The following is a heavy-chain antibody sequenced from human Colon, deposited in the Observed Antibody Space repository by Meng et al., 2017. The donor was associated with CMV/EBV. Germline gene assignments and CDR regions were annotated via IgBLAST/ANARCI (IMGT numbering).Heavy chain of an antibody. D-gene: IGHD4-11*01. V-gene: IGHV3-11*01. CDR2: ISNSGSTI. CDR1: AFTVSDYY. J-gene: IGHJ6*02. CDR3: ARSGGGTVTRGYYYYYGMDV. Sequence: GGSLRLSCAASAFTVSDYYMNWIRQAPGKGLEWISYISNSGSTIYYADSVKGRFTISRDNAKNSLYLQMNSLRAEDPAVYYCARSGGGTVTRGYYYYYGMDVWGQGTTVTVSS.